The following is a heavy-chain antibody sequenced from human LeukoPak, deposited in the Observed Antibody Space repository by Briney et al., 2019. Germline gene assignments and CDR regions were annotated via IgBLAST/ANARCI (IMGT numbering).Heavy chain of an antibody. CDR3: ARETVVVAAQGTFDI. CDR1: GYTFTGYY. Sequence: GASVKVSCKASGYTFTGYYVHWVRQAPGQGLEWMGWIKPNSGGTNYAQKFQGRVTMTRDTSISTAYMELSRLRSDDTAVYYCARETVVVAAQGTFDIWGQGTMVTVSS. J-gene: IGHJ3*02. V-gene: IGHV1-2*02. D-gene: IGHD2-15*01. CDR2: IKPNSGGT.